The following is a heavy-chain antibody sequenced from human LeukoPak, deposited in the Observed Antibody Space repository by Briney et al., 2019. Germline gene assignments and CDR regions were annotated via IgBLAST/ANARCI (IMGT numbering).Heavy chain of an antibody. D-gene: IGHD6-13*01. CDR1: GYSFTNYW. Sequence: GESLKISCKGPGYSFTNYWIGWVRQMPGKGLEWMGVIYPGDSDTRYSPSFQGQVTISADKSISTAYLQWSSLKASDTALYYCARPSSSWYDNFDYWGQGTLVTVSS. CDR3: ARPSSSWYDNFDY. CDR2: IYPGDSDT. V-gene: IGHV5-51*01. J-gene: IGHJ4*02.